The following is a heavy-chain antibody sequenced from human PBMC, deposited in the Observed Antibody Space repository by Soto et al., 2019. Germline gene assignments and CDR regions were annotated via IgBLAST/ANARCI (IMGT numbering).Heavy chain of an antibody. CDR1: GFTFSSYA. V-gene: IGHV3-23*01. CDR3: ALFLRRWLPDAFVF. CDR2: ITDSGGDT. D-gene: IGHD6-19*01. J-gene: IGHJ4*03. Sequence: GGSLRLSCAASGFTFSSYAMSWVRQAPGKGLEWVSAITDSGGDTYYADSVKGRFTVSRDNTKNTLYLQMNSLRDEDTAVYYCALFLRRWLPDAFVFRGPGTMVTLSS.